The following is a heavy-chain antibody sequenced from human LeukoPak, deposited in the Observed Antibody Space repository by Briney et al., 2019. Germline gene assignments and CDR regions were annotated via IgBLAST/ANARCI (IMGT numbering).Heavy chain of an antibody. CDR2: IYYSGST. CDR3: ARDQAYCGGDCYHRRDACDI. D-gene: IGHD2-21*02. Sequence: SETLSLTCTVSGGSISSGVYYWSWIRQHPGKGLEWIGYIYYSGSTYYNPSLKSRVTISVDTSKNQFSLKLSSVTAADTAVYYCARDQAYCGGDCYHRRDACDIWGQGTMVTVSS. CDR1: GGSISSGVYY. V-gene: IGHV4-31*03. J-gene: IGHJ3*02.